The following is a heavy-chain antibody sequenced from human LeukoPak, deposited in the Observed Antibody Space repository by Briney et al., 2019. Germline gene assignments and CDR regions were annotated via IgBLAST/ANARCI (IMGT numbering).Heavy chain of an antibody. V-gene: IGHV3-74*01. Sequence: PGGSLRLSRAASGFTFSSYWMHWVRQAPGKGLVWDSRIHSDGSSTSYADSVRGRFTISRDDAKSTLYLQMNSLRAEDTAVYYCATSGWPYYFDYWGPGNLVTVSS. CDR2: IHSDGSST. J-gene: IGHJ4*02. D-gene: IGHD3-22*01. CDR3: ATSGWPYYFDY. CDR1: GFTFSSYW.